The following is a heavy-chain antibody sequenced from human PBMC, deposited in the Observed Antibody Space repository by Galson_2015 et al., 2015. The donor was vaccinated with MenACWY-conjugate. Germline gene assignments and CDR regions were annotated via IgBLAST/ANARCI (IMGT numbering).Heavy chain of an antibody. CDR1: GFSLSTSGMR. CDR2: IDWDDDK. J-gene: IGHJ4*02. CDR3: ARSSGSYYMDY. Sequence: PALVKPTQTLTLTCTFSGFSLSTSGMRVSWIRQPPGKALEWLARIDWDDDKFYSTSLKTRLTISKDTSKNQVVLIMTNMDPVDTATYYCARSSGSYYMDYWGQGTLVTVSS. D-gene: IGHD1-26*01. V-gene: IGHV2-70*04.